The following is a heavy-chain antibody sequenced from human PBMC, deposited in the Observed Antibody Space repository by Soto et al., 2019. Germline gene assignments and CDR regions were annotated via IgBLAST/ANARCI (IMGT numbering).Heavy chain of an antibody. V-gene: IGHV1-18*01. CDR2: ISGYNGDT. CDR1: GYTFSRYG. CDR3: AKNGQPPYYYDGLDV. Sequence: ASVKVSCKASGYTFSRYGISWVRQAPGQGLEWMGWISGYNGDTNYAQKFQGRVTMTIDTSTTTAYMELRGLTSDDTAIYYCAKNGQPPYYYDGLDVWGQGTTVTVSS. J-gene: IGHJ6*02.